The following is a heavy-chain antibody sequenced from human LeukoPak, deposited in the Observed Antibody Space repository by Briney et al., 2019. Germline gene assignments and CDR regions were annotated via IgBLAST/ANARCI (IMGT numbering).Heavy chain of an antibody. D-gene: IGHD6-25*01. J-gene: IGHJ5*02. CDR2: INPNSGVT. CDR1: GYTFTAYY. CDR3: AKASRISAAGTDWFDP. Sequence: ASVKVSCKASGYTFTAYYMHWVRQAPGQGLEWMGWINPNSGVTNYAQKFQGRVTMTRDTSINTAFMELSRLKSDDTAVYYCAKASRISAAGTDWFDPWGQGTLVTVSS. V-gene: IGHV1-2*02.